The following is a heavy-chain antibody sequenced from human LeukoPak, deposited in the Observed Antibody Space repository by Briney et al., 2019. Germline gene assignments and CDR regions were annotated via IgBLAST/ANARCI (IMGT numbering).Heavy chain of an antibody. CDR2: INPNSGGT. J-gene: IGHJ4*02. D-gene: IGHD1-26*01. CDR3: TRESGSYHGNDY. CDR1: GYTFTGYY. V-gene: IGHV1-2*04. Sequence: EASVNVSCKASGYTFTGYYIHWVRQAPGQGLEWMGWINPNSGGTNYAQKFQGWVTMTRDTSISTAYMELSSLRSDDTAVYYCTRESGSYHGNDYWGQGTLVTVSS.